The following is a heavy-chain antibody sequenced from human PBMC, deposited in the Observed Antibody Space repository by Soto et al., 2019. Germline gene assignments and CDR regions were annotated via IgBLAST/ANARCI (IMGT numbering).Heavy chain of an antibody. V-gene: IGHV5-51*01. CDR1: GYSFTSHW. CDR3: AKDHSSNWYYFDY. J-gene: IGHJ4*02. Sequence: GASLKISCKGSGYSFTSHWIGWVRQMPGKGLEWMGIIYPGDSETRYSPSFQGQVTISADKSISTAYLQWSSLRAEDTAVYYCAKDHSSNWYYFDYWGQGILVTVSS. CDR2: IYPGDSET. D-gene: IGHD6-13*01.